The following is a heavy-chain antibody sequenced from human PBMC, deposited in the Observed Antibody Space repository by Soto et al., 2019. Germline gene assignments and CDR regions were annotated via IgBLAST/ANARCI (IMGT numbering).Heavy chain of an antibody. CDR3: AHSRRSSGWYSYFNWFDP. Sequence: GSGPTLVNPTQTLTLTCTFSGFSLSTSGVGVGWIRQPPGKALEWLALIYWDDDKRYSPSLKSRLTITKDTSKNQVVLTMTNMDPVDTATYYCAHSRRSSGWYSYFNWFDPWGQGTLVTVSS. CDR1: GFSLSTSGVG. CDR2: IYWDDDK. J-gene: IGHJ5*02. D-gene: IGHD6-19*01. V-gene: IGHV2-5*02.